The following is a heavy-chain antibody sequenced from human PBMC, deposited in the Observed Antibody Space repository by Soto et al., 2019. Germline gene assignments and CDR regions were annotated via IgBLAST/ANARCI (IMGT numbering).Heavy chain of an antibody. V-gene: IGHV1-18*04. J-gene: IGHJ4*01. CDR3: ARVVKAGDLGAYGRYYFDY. D-gene: IGHD4-17*01. CDR2: ITAYSGNT. Sequence: QVQLVQSGAEVKKPGASVKVSCKASGYTFTTYGITWVRQAPGQGLEWMGWITAYSGNTNYAQKLQGRLTVTTDTSTNTGSMELRSLRSDDTAVYYCARVVKAGDLGAYGRYYFDYWGHGTLVTVSS. CDR1: GYTFTTYG.